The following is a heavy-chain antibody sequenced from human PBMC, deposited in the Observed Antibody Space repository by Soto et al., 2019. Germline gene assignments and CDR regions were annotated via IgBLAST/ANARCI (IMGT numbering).Heavy chain of an antibody. CDR3: AHSPWGAAPDC. CDR1: GFPLSARGVG. J-gene: IGHJ4*02. D-gene: IGHD3-16*01. Sequence: QITLKESGPTLVKPTQTLTLTCTVSGFPLSARGVGVGWIRQPPGKALEWLAIIYWNDDKRYSPSLKSRLTITKDTSKNQVVLTMTNMDPVDTAKYYCAHSPWGAAPDCWGQGTLVTVSS. CDR2: IYWNDDK. V-gene: IGHV2-5*01.